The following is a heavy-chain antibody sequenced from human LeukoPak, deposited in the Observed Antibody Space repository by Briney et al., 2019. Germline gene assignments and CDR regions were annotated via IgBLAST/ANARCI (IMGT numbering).Heavy chain of an antibody. J-gene: IGHJ4*02. V-gene: IGHV3-33*01. CDR3: ARGKSGGATHPVDY. CDR1: GFTFSSYG. D-gene: IGHD1-26*01. CDR2: IWYDGSNK. Sequence: GALILSCAASGFTFSSYGMHWVRQAPGKGLEWVAVIWYDGSNKYYADSVKGRFTISRGNSKNTLYLQMNSLRAEDTAVYYCARGKSGGATHPVDYWGQGTLVTVSS.